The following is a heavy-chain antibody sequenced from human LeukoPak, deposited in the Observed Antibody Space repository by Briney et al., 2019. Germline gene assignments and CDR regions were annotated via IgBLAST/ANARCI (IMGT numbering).Heavy chain of an antibody. J-gene: IGHJ4*02. CDR3: AGGTYSYGLNY. D-gene: IGHD5-18*01. CDR1: GGSISSSSYY. CDR2: IYYSGST. V-gene: IGHV4-39*01. Sequence: PSETLSLTCTVSGGSISSSSYYWVWIRQPPGKGLEWIGSIYYSGSTYYDPSLKSRLTISLDTSKSQFSLKLYSVAAADTAVYYCAGGTYSYGLNYWGQGILVTVSS.